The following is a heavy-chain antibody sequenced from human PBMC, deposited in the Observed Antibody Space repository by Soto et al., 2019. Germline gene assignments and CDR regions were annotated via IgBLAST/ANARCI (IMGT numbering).Heavy chain of an antibody. CDR1: GFTFSNAW. V-gene: IGHV3-15*01. J-gene: IGHJ4*02. CDR2: IKSKTDGGTT. D-gene: IGHD5-12*01. CDR3: TTDPPLDIVATIGV. Sequence: LRLSCATFGFTFSNAWMSWVRQAAGRGREWVGRIKSKTDGGTTDYAAPVKGRVTISRDESKNTLYLQMNSLKTEDTAVYYCTTDPPLDIVATIGVWGQGTLVTVSS.